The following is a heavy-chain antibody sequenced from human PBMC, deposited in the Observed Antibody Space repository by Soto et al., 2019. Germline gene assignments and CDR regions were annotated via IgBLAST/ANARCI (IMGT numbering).Heavy chain of an antibody. CDR2: ISDYNGKT. CDR1: GYTFTSYG. Sequence: QVQLVQSGGEVKKPGASVKLSCTASGYTFTSYGISWVRQAPGQGLEWMGWISDYNGKTNYAQNVQGRVTMTTDTSTRTAYMDLRSLRSDDTAVYYCARGGDVNYYHGMDDWGQGTTVTVSS. V-gene: IGHV1-18*01. D-gene: IGHD5-12*01. CDR3: ARGGDVNYYHGMDD. J-gene: IGHJ6*02.